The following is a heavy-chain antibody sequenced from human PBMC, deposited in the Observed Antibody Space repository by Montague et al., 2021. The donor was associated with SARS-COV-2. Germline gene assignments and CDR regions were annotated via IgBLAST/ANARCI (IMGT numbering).Heavy chain of an antibody. CDR2: IYYSGST. Sequence: SETLSLTCTVSGGSISSYYWSWIRQPPGKGLEWIGYIYYSGSTNYNPSLTSRVTISVDTAKNQFSLKLSSVTAADTAVYYCGRHVILWFGELPGWAGLDVWGPGTTVTVSS. D-gene: IGHD3-10*01. J-gene: IGHJ6*02. CDR3: GRHVILWFGELPGWAGLDV. V-gene: IGHV4-59*08. CDR1: GGSISSYY.